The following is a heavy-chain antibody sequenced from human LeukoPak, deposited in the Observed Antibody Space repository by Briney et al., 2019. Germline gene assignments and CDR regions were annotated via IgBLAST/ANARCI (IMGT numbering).Heavy chain of an antibody. CDR2: IWYDGSNK. Sequence: GRSLRLSCAASGFTFSSYGMHWVRQAPGKGLEWVAVIWYDGSNKYYADSVKGRFTISRDNAKNSLYLQMNSLRAEDTAVYYCARSPESHYQYYFDYWGQGTLVTVSS. D-gene: IGHD3-10*01. V-gene: IGHV3-33*01. CDR3: ARSPESHYQYYFDY. J-gene: IGHJ4*02. CDR1: GFTFSSYG.